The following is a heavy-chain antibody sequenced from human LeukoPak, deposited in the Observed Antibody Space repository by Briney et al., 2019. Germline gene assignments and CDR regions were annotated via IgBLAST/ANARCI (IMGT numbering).Heavy chain of an antibody. J-gene: IGHJ6*02. CDR1: GFTFSSYA. D-gene: IGHD2-2*03. CDR3: ARMDIVVVPEGDYYYGMDV. Sequence: GGSLRLSCAASGFTFSSYAMHWVRQAPGKGLERVAVISYDGSNKYYADSVKGRFTISRDNSKNTLYLQMNSLRAEDTAVYYCARMDIVVVPEGDYYYGMDVWGQGTTVTVSS. CDR2: ISYDGSNK. V-gene: IGHV3-30-3*01.